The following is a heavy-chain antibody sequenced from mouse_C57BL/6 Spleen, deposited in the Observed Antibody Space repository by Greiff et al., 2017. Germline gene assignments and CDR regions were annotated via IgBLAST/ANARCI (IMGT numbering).Heavy chain of an antibody. J-gene: IGHJ3*01. CDR2: IYPRSGNT. CDR1: GYTFTSYG. Sequence: VMLVESGAELARPGASVKLSCKASGYTFTSYGISWVKQRTGQGLEWIGEIYPRSGNTYYNEKFKGKATLTADKSSSTAYMELRSLTSEDSAVYFCAREEDSSGPWFAYWGQGTLVTVSA. CDR3: AREEDSSGPWFAY. V-gene: IGHV1-81*01. D-gene: IGHD3-2*02.